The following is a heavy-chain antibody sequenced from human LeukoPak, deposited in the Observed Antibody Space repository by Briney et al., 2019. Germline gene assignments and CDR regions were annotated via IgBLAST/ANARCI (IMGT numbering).Heavy chain of an antibody. CDR2: ISYDGSNK. D-gene: IGHD5-18*01. Sequence: PGRPLRLSCAASGFTFSSYGMHWVRQAPGKGLEWVAVISYDGSNKYYADSVKGRFTISRDNSKNTLYLQMNSLRAEDTAVYYCAKTRGYSYGYLDYWGQGTLVTVSS. V-gene: IGHV3-30*18. CDR3: AKTRGYSYGYLDY. J-gene: IGHJ4*02. CDR1: GFTFSSYG.